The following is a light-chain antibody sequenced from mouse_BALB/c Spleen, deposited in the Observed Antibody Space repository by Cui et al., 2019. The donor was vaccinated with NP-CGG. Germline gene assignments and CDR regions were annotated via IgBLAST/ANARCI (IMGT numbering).Light chain of an antibody. CDR1: TGAVTTSNY. V-gene: IGLV1*01. Sequence: QAFVTRESALTKSPGETVTLTCRSSTGAVTTSNYANWVQEKPDHLFTGLIGGTNNRAPGVPARFSGSLIGDKAALTITGAQTEDEAIYFCALWYSNHWVFGGGTKLTVL. J-gene: IGLJ1*01. CDR3: ALWYSNHWV. CDR2: GTN.